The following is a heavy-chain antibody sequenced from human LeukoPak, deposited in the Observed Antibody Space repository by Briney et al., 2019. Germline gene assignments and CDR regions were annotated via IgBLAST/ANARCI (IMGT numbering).Heavy chain of an antibody. Sequence: GGSLRLSCAASGFTFSNYNMNWVRQAPGKGLEWVSSISSSSNNIYYADSVKGRFTISRDNAENSLYLQMNTLSAEDTAVYYCARGRDSYDSSGYYPTEDYWGQGTLVTVSS. V-gene: IGHV3-21*01. CDR1: GFTFSNYN. CDR2: ISSSSNNI. D-gene: IGHD3-22*01. J-gene: IGHJ4*02. CDR3: ARGRDSYDSSGYYPTEDY.